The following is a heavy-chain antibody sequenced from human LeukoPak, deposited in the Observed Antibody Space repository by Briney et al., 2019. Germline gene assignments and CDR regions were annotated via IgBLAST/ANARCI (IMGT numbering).Heavy chain of an antibody. CDR2: ISGSGGST. Sequence: PGGSLRHSFAPPGFPFSSYAMTWVPRAPGRGLGWVSGISGSGGSTGYADSVKGQFTMSRDNAKNHLYLQINSLRAEDTAFYYCARVGHCDSTSCYYYYYIDVWGKGTTVTVSS. V-gene: IGHV3-20*03. CDR3: ARVGHCDSTSCYYYYYIDV. D-gene: IGHD2-2*01. CDR1: GFPFSSYA. J-gene: IGHJ6*03.